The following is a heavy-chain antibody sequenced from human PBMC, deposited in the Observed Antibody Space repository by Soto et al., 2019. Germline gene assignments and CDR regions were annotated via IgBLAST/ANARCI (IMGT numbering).Heavy chain of an antibody. Sequence: QVQLVESGGGVVQPGRTLRLSCAASGFTFSSYGMHWVRQAPGKGLEWVAVISYDGSNKYYADSVKGRFTISRDNSKNTLYLQMNSLRAEDTAVYYCAKSTGGVIVTRPHPGNYYYMDVWGKGTTVTVSS. V-gene: IGHV3-30*18. CDR2: ISYDGSNK. D-gene: IGHD3-16*02. CDR3: AKSTGGVIVTRPHPGNYYYMDV. J-gene: IGHJ6*03. CDR1: GFTFSSYG.